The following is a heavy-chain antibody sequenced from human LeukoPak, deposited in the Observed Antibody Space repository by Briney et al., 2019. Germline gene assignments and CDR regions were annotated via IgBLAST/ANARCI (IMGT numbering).Heavy chain of an antibody. Sequence: SETLSLTCTVSGGSFSSYFWSWIRQPPGKGLEWIGSIYYSGSTYYNPSLKSRVTISVDTSENQFSLKLSSVTAADTAVYYCARRRYSSGWYFDYWGQGTLVTVSS. V-gene: IGHV4-59*05. CDR2: IYYSGST. CDR1: GGSFSSYF. J-gene: IGHJ4*02. D-gene: IGHD6-19*01. CDR3: ARRRYSSGWYFDY.